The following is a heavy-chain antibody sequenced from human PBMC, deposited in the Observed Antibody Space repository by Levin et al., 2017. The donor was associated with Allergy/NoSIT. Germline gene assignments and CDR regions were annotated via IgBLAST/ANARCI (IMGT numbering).Heavy chain of an antibody. Sequence: SQTLSLTCTVSGGSVSSGSYYWSWIRQPPGKGLEWIGYIYYSGSTNYNPSLKSRVTISVDTSKNQFSLKLSSVTAADTAVYYCARDSKSSSWYWVGRRHDYGMDVWGQGTTVTVSS. D-gene: IGHD6-13*01. CDR1: GGSVSSGSYY. CDR3: ARDSKSSSWYWVGRRHDYGMDV. J-gene: IGHJ6*02. V-gene: IGHV4-61*01. CDR2: IYYSGST.